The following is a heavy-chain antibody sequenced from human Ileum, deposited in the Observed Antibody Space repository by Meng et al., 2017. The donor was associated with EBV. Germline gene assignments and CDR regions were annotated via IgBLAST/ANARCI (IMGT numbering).Heavy chain of an antibody. CDR1: GFSFSYDY. CDR2: IRDSGSAL. D-gene: IGHD6-13*01. J-gene: IGHJ5*02. Sequence: ALLVVSGGGLVKPGGLGRLSCAASGFSFSYDYMSWFRQAPGKGLESIAFIRDSGSALFYADSVKGRFTISRDNGKKSLYLEMDSLRVEDSAVYYCARDRIATSGTLGSFDLWGQGTLVTVSS. V-gene: IGHV3-11*01. CDR3: ARDRIATSGTLGSFDL.